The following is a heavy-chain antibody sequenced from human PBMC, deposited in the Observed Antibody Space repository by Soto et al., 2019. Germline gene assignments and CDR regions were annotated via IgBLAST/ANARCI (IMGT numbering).Heavy chain of an antibody. Sequence: QGQLVQSGGEVKKPGASVKVSCKASGYTFTRYGISWVRQAPGQGLEWMGWISGYNGDTKYAQKFQGRVTMTVDTYTTTPYMGVRSLTSDDRAVYYCAKKGQPPYYHDGMEVGGQGTTATVSS. V-gene: IGHV1-18*01. CDR3: AKKGQPPYYHDGMEV. J-gene: IGHJ6*02. CDR2: ISGYNGDT. CDR1: GYTFTRYG.